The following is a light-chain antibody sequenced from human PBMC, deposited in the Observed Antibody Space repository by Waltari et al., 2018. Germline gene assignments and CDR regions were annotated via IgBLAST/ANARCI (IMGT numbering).Light chain of an antibody. CDR2: DDG. CDR1: NIETKT. V-gene: IGLV3-21*03. CDR3: QVWDTRSDHVV. Sequence: SYVLTQPPSVSVAPGKTATFTCEGINIETKTGHWYQQTAGQAPLLVVYDDGDRPSGIPERFSGSNSGSTATLTISRVEAGDEADYFCQVWDTRSDHVVFGGGTKLTVL. J-gene: IGLJ2*01.